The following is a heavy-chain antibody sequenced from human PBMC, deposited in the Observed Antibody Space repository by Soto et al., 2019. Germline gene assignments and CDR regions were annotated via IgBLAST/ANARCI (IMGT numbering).Heavy chain of an antibody. D-gene: IGHD3-22*01. V-gene: IGHV4-59*01. J-gene: IGHJ3*02. Sequence: SETLSLTCTVSGGSISSYYWSWIRQPPGKGLEWIGYIYYSGSTNFNPSLKSRVTISVDTSKNQFSLKLSSVTAADTAVYYCARGDYYDSSGYYLSDAFDIWGQGTMVTVSS. CDR2: IYYSGST. CDR1: GGSISSYY. CDR3: ARGDYYDSSGYYLSDAFDI.